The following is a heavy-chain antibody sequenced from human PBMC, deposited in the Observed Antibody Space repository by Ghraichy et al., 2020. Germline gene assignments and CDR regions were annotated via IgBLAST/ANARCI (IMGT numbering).Heavy chain of an antibody. CDR3: ARDYSSSSSDY. CDR2: IIGSGGST. Sequence: GESLRLSCTASGFTFSSYGMSWVRQAPGKGLEWVSSIIGSGGSTYYADSVKGRFTMSRDNSKNTLYLQMNSLRAEDTAVYYCARDYSSSSSDYWGQGTLVTGSS. D-gene: IGHD6-6*01. V-gene: IGHV3-23*01. CDR1: GFTFSSYG. J-gene: IGHJ4*02.